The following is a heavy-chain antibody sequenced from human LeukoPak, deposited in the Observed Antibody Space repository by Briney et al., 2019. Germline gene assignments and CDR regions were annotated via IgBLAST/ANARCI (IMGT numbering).Heavy chain of an antibody. CDR2: IKDDGNEQ. J-gene: IGHJ3*02. Sequence: QTGGSLRLSCVASGFIFSSYWMSWVRQAPGKGLEWVANIKDDGNEQYYVDSVRGRFTIFRDNAKNSLYLQMNSLRVEDTAMYYCARDPYFDAFDMWGQGTMVTVSS. D-gene: IGHD3-3*01. V-gene: IGHV3-7*01. CDR3: ARDPYFDAFDM. CDR1: GFIFSSYW.